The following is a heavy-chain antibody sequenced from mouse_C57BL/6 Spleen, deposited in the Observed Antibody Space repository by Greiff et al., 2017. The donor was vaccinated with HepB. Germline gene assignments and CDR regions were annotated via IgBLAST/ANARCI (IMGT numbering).Heavy chain of an antibody. Sequence: EVKLMESGGGLVKPGGSLKLSCAASGFTFSSYAMSWVRQTPEKRLEWVATISDGGSYTYYPDNVKGRFIISRDNAKNNLYLQMSHLKSEDTAMYYCERPPDYGSSAWFAYWGQGTLVTVSA. CDR2: ISDGGSYT. CDR1: GFTFSSYA. J-gene: IGHJ3*01. CDR3: ERPPDYGSSAWFAY. V-gene: IGHV5-4*03. D-gene: IGHD1-1*01.